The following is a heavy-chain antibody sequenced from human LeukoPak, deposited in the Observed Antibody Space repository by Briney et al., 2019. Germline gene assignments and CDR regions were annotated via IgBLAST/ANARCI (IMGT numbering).Heavy chain of an antibody. CDR1: GYPFTSYA. V-gene: IGHV1-3*01. D-gene: IGHD6-19*01. Sequence: GASVKVSCTASGYPFTSYAIHRVRQAPGQGLEWMGCVSAGDGNTKSSQNFQGRVTITRDTSANTAYMELSSLRSEDTAVYYCARAPSSGWYYDSWGQGTLVTVSS. CDR3: ARAPSSGWYYDS. J-gene: IGHJ4*02. CDR2: VSAGDGNT.